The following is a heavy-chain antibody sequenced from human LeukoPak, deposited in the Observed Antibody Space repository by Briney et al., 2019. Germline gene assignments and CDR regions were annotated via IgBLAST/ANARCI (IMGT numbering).Heavy chain of an antibody. CDR2: IYSSGST. V-gene: IGHV4-59*01. CDR1: GGSIRGYY. CDR3: ARARRMDNFNY. Sequence: SETLSLTCNVSGGSIRGYYWSWIRQPPGKGLEWIGYIYSSGSTNYNPSLKSRVTMSVDTSKNQFSLKVSSVTAADTAVYYCARARRMDNFNYWGQGTLVTVSS. J-gene: IGHJ4*02. D-gene: IGHD3/OR15-3a*01.